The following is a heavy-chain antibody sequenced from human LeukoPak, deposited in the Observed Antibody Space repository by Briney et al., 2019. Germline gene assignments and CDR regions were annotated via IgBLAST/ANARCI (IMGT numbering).Heavy chain of an antibody. CDR1: GGSISSGGYS. CDR2: IYHSGST. Sequence: SQTLSLTCAVSGGSISSGGYSWSWIRQPPRKGLEWIGYIYHSGSTYYNPSLKSRVTISVDRSKNQFSLKLSSVTAADTAVYYCARGRAAAAFDIWGQGTMVTVSS. V-gene: IGHV4-30-2*01. J-gene: IGHJ3*02. D-gene: IGHD2-2*01. CDR3: ARGRAAAAFDI.